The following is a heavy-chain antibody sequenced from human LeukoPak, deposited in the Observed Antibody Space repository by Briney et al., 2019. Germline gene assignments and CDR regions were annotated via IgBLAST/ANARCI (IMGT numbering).Heavy chain of an antibody. V-gene: IGHV4-38-2*02. CDR1: GYSISSGYY. CDR3: ARALVGAQGYNWFDP. D-gene: IGHD1-26*01. Sequence: SETLSLTCTVSGYSISSGYYWGWIRQPPGKGLEWIGSIYHSGSTYYNPSLKSRVTISVDTSKNQFSLKLSSVTAADTAVYYCARALVGAQGYNWFDPWGQGTLVTVSS. J-gene: IGHJ5*02. CDR2: IYHSGST.